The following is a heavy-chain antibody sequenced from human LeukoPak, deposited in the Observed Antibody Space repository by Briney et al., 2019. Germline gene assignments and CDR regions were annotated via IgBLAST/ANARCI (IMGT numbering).Heavy chain of an antibody. V-gene: IGHV3-7*01. CDR2: MKGDGSEI. Sequence: GGSLRLSCAASGFTFSTYWMTWVRQAPGKGLEWVANMKGDGSEIYYVDSVKGRFTISRDNAKNLLYLQMNSLRAEDTALYYCARPGYTAGYDIWGQGTMVTVSS. CDR1: GFTFSTYW. D-gene: IGHD3-9*01. CDR3: ARPGYTAGYDI. J-gene: IGHJ3*02.